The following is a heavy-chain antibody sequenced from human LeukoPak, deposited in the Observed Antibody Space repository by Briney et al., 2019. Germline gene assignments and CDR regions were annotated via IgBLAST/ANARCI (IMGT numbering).Heavy chain of an antibody. CDR3: ARLFVGAKKTLF. J-gene: IGHJ4*02. Sequence: GGSLRLSCAASGFTFDDYTMHWVRQATGKGLEWVSLISWDGGSTYYADSVKGRFTISRDNSKNSLYLQMNSLRAEDTAVYYCARLFVGAKKTLFGGQGTLVTVSS. D-gene: IGHD1-26*01. CDR2: ISWDGGST. V-gene: IGHV3-43*01. CDR1: GFTFDDYT.